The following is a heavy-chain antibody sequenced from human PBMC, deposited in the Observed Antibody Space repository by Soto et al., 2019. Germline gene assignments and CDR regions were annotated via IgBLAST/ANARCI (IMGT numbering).Heavy chain of an antibody. V-gene: IGHV1-69*12. CDR3: AREDLGYCTNGVCSPGGYGMDV. CDR2: IIPIFGTA. J-gene: IGHJ6*02. CDR1: GGTFSSYA. Sequence: QVQLVQSGAEVKKPGSSVKVSCKASGGTFSSYAISWVRQAPGQGLEWMGGIIPIFGTANYAQKFQGRVTITADESTSTAYMELSSLRSEDTAVYYCAREDLGYCTNGVCSPGGYGMDVWGQGTTVTVSS. D-gene: IGHD2-8*01.